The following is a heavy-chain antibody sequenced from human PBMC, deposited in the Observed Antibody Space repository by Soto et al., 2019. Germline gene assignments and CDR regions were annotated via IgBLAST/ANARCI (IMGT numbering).Heavy chain of an antibody. CDR2: IIPIFGTA. V-gene: IGHV1-69*06. CDR3: ARESVTIVGVVIIRAAGGMDV. CDR1: GGTFSSYA. Sequence: QVQLVQSGAEVKKPGSSVKVSCKASGGTFSSYAISWVRQAPGQGLEWMGGIIPIFGTANYAQKFQGRVTITADKSTSTAYMELSSLRSEDTAVYYCARESVTIVGVVIIRAAGGMDVWGQGTTVTVSS. J-gene: IGHJ6*02. D-gene: IGHD3-3*01.